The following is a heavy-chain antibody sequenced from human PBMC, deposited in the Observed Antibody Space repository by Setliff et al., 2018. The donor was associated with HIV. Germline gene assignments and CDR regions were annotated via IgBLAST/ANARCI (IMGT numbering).Heavy chain of an antibody. Sequence: ASVKVSCKAPGGSFSYFAIAWVRQAPGQGLEWIGAIIPATGAINYAQTLQGRVTMTTDTSTSTAYMELRSLRSDDTAVYYCARDRAVAGDNFDYWGQGTLVTVSS. CDR2: IIPATGAI. CDR3: ARDRAVAGDNFDY. V-gene: IGHV1-18*01. D-gene: IGHD6-19*01. J-gene: IGHJ4*02. CDR1: GGSFSYFA.